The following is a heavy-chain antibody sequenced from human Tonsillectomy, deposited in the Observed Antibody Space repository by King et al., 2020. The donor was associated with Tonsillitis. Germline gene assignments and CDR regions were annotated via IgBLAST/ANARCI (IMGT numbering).Heavy chain of an antibody. CDR2: IYSGSGGST. J-gene: IGHJ3*01. CDR1: GLAATSNY. Sequence: VQLVESGGGLVQPGGSLRLSCAASGLAATSNYMSWVRQVPGKGLDWVSVIYSGSGGSTYYADSVKGRFTISRDDSKNMLYLQMNSLRADETAIYYCARDWFGSGNNWGQGTMVTGSS. D-gene: IGHD3-10*01. V-gene: IGHV3-66*01. CDR3: ARDWFGSGNN.